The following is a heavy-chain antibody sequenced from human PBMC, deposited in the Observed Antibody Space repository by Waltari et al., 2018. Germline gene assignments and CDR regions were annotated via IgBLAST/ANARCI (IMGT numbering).Heavy chain of an antibody. D-gene: IGHD3-22*01. Sequence: QVQLQESGPGLVKPSETLSLTCTVSGGSISSHYWSWIRQPPGKGLEWIGYIYYSGSTNYNPSLKSRVTISVDTSKNQFSLKLSSVTAADTAAYYCARSIAPYYYDSSGYFAFDIWGQGTMVTVSS. CDR2: IYYSGST. CDR3: ARSIAPYYYDSSGYFAFDI. CDR1: GGSISSHY. V-gene: IGHV4-59*11. J-gene: IGHJ3*02.